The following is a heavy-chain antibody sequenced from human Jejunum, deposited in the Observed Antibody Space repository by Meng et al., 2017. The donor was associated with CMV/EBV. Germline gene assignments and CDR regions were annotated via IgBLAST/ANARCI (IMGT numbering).Heavy chain of an antibody. Sequence: SCKASDYSFTTYGVSWVRQAPGKGLEWMGWIRPYTGQTVYAQNLQGRVTVTADTSTGTAYMELRSLASDDTAVYYCARGTQQPDYWGPGTLVTVSS. CDR2: IRPYTGQT. V-gene: IGHV1-18*01. CDR3: ARGTQQPDY. CDR1: DYSFTTYG. J-gene: IGHJ4*02. D-gene: IGHD6-13*01.